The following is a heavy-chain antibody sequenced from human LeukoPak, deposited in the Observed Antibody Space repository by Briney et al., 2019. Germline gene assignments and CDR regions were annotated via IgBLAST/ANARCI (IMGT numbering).Heavy chain of an antibody. CDR3: ARASHDYGDYSHFDY. CDR2: IYYRGST. J-gene: IGHJ4*02. Sequence: PSETLSLTCTVSGGSISSSSYYWGWIRQPPGKGLEWIGTIYYRGSTSYNPSLKSRVTISVDTSKNQFSLKLSSVTAADTAVYYCARASHDYGDYSHFDYWGQGTLVTVSS. CDR1: GGSISSSSYY. D-gene: IGHD4-17*01. V-gene: IGHV4-39*07.